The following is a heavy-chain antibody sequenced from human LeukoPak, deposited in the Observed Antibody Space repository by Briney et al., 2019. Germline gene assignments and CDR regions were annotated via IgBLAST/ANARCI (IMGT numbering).Heavy chain of an antibody. D-gene: IGHD6-19*01. Sequence: ASVKVSCKASGYTFTSYYMHWVRQAPGQGLEWMGIINPSGGSTSYAQKFQGRVTMTRDTSTSTVYMELSSLRSEDTAVYYCARGAPTYSSGWSNWFDSWGQGTLVTVSS. CDR3: ARGAPTYSSGWSNWFDS. CDR2: INPSGGST. J-gene: IGHJ5*01. CDR1: GYTFTSYY. V-gene: IGHV1-46*01.